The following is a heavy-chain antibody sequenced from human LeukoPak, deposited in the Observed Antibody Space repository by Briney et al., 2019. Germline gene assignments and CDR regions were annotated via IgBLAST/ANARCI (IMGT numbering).Heavy chain of an antibody. D-gene: IGHD6-19*01. Sequence: GGSLRLSCAASGFTVSSNYMSWVRQAPGKGLEWVSVIYSGGSTYYADSVKGRFTISRDNSKNTLYLQMNSLRAEDTAVYYCARDLSVAVAGTGFDYWGQGTLVTVSS. CDR2: IYSGGST. CDR1: GFTVSSNY. J-gene: IGHJ4*02. V-gene: IGHV3-66*01. CDR3: ARDLSVAVAGTGFDY.